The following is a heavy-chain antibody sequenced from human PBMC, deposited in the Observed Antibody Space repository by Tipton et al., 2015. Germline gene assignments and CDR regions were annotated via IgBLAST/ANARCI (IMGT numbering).Heavy chain of an antibody. Sequence: QLVQSGAEVKKPGSSVNVSCKASGGTFSSYAINWLRQAPGQGLEWMGIINPSDSSTGYAQKFQGRVTMTSDTSTTTVYMELSSLRSEDTAVYYCARDNSIVGPTNYYIDNWGLGTLVTVSS. CDR2: INPSDSST. CDR3: ARDNSIVGPTNYYIDN. D-gene: IGHD1-26*01. J-gene: IGHJ4*02. CDR1: GGTFSSYA. V-gene: IGHV1-46*01.